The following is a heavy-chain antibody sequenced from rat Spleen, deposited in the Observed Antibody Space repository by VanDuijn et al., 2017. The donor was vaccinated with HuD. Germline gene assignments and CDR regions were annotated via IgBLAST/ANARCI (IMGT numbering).Heavy chain of an antibody. CDR2: MWYDGDT. V-gene: IGHV2-63*01. D-gene: IGHD1-1*01. CDR3: TRDRLKWFDY. J-gene: IGHJ2*01. Sequence: QVQLKESGPGLVQPSQTLSLTCTVSGFSLTSYHVSWVRQPPGKSLVWMGKMWYDGDTAFNSVLKSRLTITRDTSKNQVFLKMSNLQTADTGTYYCTRDRLKWFDYWGQGVMVTVSS. CDR1: GFSLTSYH.